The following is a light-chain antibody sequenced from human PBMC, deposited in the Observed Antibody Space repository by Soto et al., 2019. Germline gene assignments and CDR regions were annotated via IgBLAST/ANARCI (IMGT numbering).Light chain of an antibody. J-gene: IGKJ4*01. CDR3: QHYNSDPLT. CDR1: QTISVW. V-gene: IGKV1-5*01. Sequence: DVQMTQSPSTLSASVGDRVTITCRASQTISVWLAWYQQKPGKAPNLLIYDVSTLRSGVPSRFSGSGSGTDFTLTINNLQPEDFATYYCQHYNSDPLTFGGGTKVDIK. CDR2: DVS.